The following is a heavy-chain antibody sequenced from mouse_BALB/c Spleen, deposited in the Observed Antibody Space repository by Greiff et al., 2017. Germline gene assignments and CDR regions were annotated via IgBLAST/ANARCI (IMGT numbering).Heavy chain of an antibody. V-gene: IGHV1-14*01. CDR2: INPYNDGT. CDR1: GYTFTSYV. Sequence: VQLQQSGPELVKPGASVKMSCKASGYTFTSYVMHWVKQKPGQGLEWIGYINPYNDGTKYNEKFKGKATLTSDKSSSTAYMELSSLTSEDSAVYYCASFNDYGSKDYFDYWGQGTTLTVSS. CDR3: ASFNDYGSKDYFDY. D-gene: IGHD1-1*01. J-gene: IGHJ2*01.